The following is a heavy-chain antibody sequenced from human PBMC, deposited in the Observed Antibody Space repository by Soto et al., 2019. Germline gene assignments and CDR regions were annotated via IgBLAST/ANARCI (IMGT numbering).Heavy chain of an antibody. CDR3: ARRYGSAFDI. J-gene: IGHJ3*02. Sequence: QVQLQESGPGLVKPSETLSLTCTVSGGSISSYYWSWIRQPPGKGLEWIGYIYYSGSTNYNPSLKSRVTISVDTSKNQFSLKLSSVTAADTAVYYCARRYGSAFDIWGQGTMTVSS. D-gene: IGHD3-10*01. CDR2: IYYSGST. V-gene: IGHV4-59*08. CDR1: GGSISSYY.